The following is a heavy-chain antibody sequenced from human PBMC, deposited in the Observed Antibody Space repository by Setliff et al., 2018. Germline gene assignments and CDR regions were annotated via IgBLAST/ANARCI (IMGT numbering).Heavy chain of an antibody. V-gene: IGHV4-38-2*02. CDR1: GYSISSGYY. J-gene: IGHJ4*02. D-gene: IGHD2-8*02. CDR3: TVYNTGSSKDHY. Sequence: SETLSLTCTVSGYSISSGYYWIWIRQPPGKGLEWIGEINHSGSTNYNPSLKSRVTISVDTSKTQFSLKLSSVTAADTALYYCTVYNTGSSKDHYWGQGTPVTVSS. CDR2: INHSGST.